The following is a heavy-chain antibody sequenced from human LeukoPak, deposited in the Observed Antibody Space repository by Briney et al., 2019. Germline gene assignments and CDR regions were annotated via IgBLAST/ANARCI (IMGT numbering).Heavy chain of an antibody. CDR2: IKQDGSEK. D-gene: IGHD6-13*01. CDR1: GFTFSSYW. CDR3: ARGTMAAAGYYYFDY. Sequence: GGSLRLSCAASGFTFSSYWMSWVRQAPGKGLEWVANIKQDGSEKYYVDSVKGRFTISRDNAKNSLYLQMNSLRAEDTAVYYCARGTMAAAGYYYFDYWGQGTQVTVSS. J-gene: IGHJ4*02. V-gene: IGHV3-7*04.